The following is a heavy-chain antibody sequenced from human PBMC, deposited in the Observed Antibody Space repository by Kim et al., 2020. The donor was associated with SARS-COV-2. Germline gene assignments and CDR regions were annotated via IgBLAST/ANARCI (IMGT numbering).Heavy chain of an antibody. CDR1: GFTFSSYA. V-gene: IGHV3-23*01. Sequence: GGSLRLSCATSGFTFSSYAMSWVRQAPVKGLECVSTISESSSLTYYADSVKGRFTISRDNSKNTVYLQMDSLRAEDTAIYYCAKRETSARAFDDWGQGTLVTVSS. CDR2: ISESSSLT. J-gene: IGHJ4*02. CDR3: AKRETSARAFDD. D-gene: IGHD6-6*01.